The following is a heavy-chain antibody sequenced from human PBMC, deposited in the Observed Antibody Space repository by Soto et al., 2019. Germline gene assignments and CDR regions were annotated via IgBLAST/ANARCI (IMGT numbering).Heavy chain of an antibody. V-gene: IGHV3-23*01. CDR3: AKAGAGYCSGTTCYLYFDS. D-gene: IGHD2-2*03. CDR2: ISGSGGTT. J-gene: IGHJ4*02. Sequence: GGSLRLSCTASGFTFGNYVMGWVRQAPGEGLEWVSVISGSGGTTYYADSVKGRFTISRDKSKNTLSLQMNSLRADDTAVYYCAKAGAGYCSGTTCYLYFDSLGQGTLGTVSS. CDR1: GFTFGNYV.